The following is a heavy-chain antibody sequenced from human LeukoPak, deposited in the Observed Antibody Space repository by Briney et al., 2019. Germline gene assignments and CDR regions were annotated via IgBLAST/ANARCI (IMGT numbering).Heavy chain of an antibody. CDR3: ARGRRWLQRYPFFDY. V-gene: IGHV1-69*13. CDR1: GGTFSSYA. D-gene: IGHD5-24*01. J-gene: IGHJ4*02. Sequence: GASVKVSCKASGGTFSSYAISWVRQAPGQGLEWMGGIIPIFGTANYAQKFQGRVTITADESTSTAYMELSSLRSEDTAVYYCARGRRWLQRYPFFDYWGQGTLVTVPS. CDR2: IIPIFGTA.